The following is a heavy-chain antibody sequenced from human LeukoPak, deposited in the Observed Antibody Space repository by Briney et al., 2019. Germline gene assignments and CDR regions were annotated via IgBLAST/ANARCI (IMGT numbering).Heavy chain of an antibody. CDR3: ARDYASIYYYYGMDV. CDR1: GGSISSGDYY. D-gene: IGHD3-16*01. CDR2: IYYSGST. V-gene: IGHV4-30-4*01. J-gene: IGHJ6*02. Sequence: SGTLSLTCTVSGGSISSGDYYWSWIRQPPGKGLEWIGYIYYSGSTYYNPSLKSRVTISVDTSKNQFSLKLSSVTAADTAVYYCARDYASIYYYYGMDVWGQGTTVTVSS.